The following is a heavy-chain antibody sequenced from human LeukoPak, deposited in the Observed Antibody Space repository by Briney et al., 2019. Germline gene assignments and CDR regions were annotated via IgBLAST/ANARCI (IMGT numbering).Heavy chain of an antibody. J-gene: IGHJ4*02. D-gene: IGHD6-6*01. Sequence: PGGSLRLSCAASGFTFSSYAMGWVRQAPGKGLEWVSAISGSGGSTYYADSVKGRFTISRDNSKNTLYLQMNSLRAEDTAVYYCAACSSSKTKFDYWGQGTLVTVSS. V-gene: IGHV3-23*01. CDR3: AACSSSKTKFDY. CDR2: ISGSGGST. CDR1: GFTFSSYA.